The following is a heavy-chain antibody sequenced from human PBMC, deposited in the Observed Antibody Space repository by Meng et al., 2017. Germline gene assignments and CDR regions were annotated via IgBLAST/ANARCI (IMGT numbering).Heavy chain of an antibody. V-gene: IGHV3-66*02. D-gene: IGHD1-1*01. Sequence: GESLKISCESSGFTVSSNYMSWVRQAPGTGLERVSVIYSCGSTYYADSVKGRFTISRDNSKNTLYFQMNSLSAEDTAVYYCAGISRTRAHGVDVWGQGTTVTVSS. CDR3: AGISRTRAHGVDV. CDR2: IYSCGST. CDR1: GFTVSSNY. J-gene: IGHJ6*02.